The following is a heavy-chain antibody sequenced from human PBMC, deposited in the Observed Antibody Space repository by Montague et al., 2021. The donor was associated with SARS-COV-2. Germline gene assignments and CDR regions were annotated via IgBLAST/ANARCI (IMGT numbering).Heavy chain of an antibody. D-gene: IGHD3-10*01. CDR3: AKDGLIRGVNYFDY. CDR2: INWNSGSI. CDR1: GFTFGDYA. Sequence: SLRLSCAASGFTFGDYAMYWVRQAPGKGLEWVSGINWNSGSIGYADSVKGRFTISRDNAENSLYLQMNSLRAEDTALYYCAKDGLIRGVNYFDYWGQGTLVTVSS. V-gene: IGHV3-9*01. J-gene: IGHJ4*02.